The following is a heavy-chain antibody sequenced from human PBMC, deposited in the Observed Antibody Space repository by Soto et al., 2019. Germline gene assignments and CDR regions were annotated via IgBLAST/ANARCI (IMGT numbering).Heavy chain of an antibody. J-gene: IGHJ6*04. D-gene: IGHD3-10*01. CDR3: TTGPVYPYGSGPLDV. V-gene: IGHV3-15*01. CDR2: IKSKTDGGTT. Sequence: GGSLRLSCAASGFTFGNAWMSWVRQAPGKGLEWVGRIKSKTDGGTTDYAAPVKGRFTISRDDSKNTLYLQMNSLKTEDTAVYYCTTGPVYPYGSGPLDVWGKGTTVTVSS. CDR1: GFTFGNAW.